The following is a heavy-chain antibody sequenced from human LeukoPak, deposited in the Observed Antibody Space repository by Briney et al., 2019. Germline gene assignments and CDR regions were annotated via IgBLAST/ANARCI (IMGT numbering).Heavy chain of an antibody. CDR3: AREGFMSGSYFDY. J-gene: IGHJ4*02. V-gene: IGHV3-23*01. Sequence: GGSLRLSCAASGFTFSSYAMSWVRQAPGKGLEWVSAVSDSGSSTYYADSVKGRFTISRDNAKNSLYLQMNSLRAEDTAVYYCAREGFMSGSYFDYWGQGTLVTVSS. CDR2: VSDSGSST. CDR1: GFTFSSYA. D-gene: IGHD1-26*01.